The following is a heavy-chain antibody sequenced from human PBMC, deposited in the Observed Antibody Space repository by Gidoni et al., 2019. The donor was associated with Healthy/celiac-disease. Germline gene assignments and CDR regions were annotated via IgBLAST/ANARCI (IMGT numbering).Heavy chain of an antibody. CDR2: IYWDDDK. V-gene: IGHV2-5*02. Sequence: QITLKESGPTLVKPTQTLTLTCTFSGFSLSTSGVGVGWIRQPPGKALEWLALIYWDDDKRYSPSLKSRLTITKDTSKNQVVLTMTNMDPVDTATYYCAHSREMATQIRDFDYWGQGTLVTVSS. CDR1: GFSLSTSGVG. J-gene: IGHJ4*02. CDR3: AHSREMATQIRDFDY. D-gene: IGHD5-12*01.